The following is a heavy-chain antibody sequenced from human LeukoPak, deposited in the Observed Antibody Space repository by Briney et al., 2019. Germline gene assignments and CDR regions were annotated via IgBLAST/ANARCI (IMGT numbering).Heavy chain of an antibody. CDR1: GFTFSSYS. D-gene: IGHD4-17*01. Sequence: PGGSLRLSCAASGFTFSSYSMNWVRQAPGKGLEWVSSISSSSSYIYYADSVKGRFTISRDNAKNSLYLQMNSLRAEDTAVYYCARGPTVTTQNYFDYWGQGTLVTVSS. J-gene: IGHJ4*02. CDR3: ARGPTVTTQNYFDY. CDR2: ISSSSSYI. V-gene: IGHV3-21*01.